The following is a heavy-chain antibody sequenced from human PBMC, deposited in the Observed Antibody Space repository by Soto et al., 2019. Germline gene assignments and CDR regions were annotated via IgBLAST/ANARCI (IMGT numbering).Heavy chain of an antibody. D-gene: IGHD4-4*01. CDR1: GFTFSSYS. CDR3: ARDLTVLGGYYMDV. Sequence: PGGSLRLSCGASGFTFSSYSMNWVRQAPGKGLEWVSSISSSSSYIYYADSVKGRFTISRDNAKNSLYLQMNSLRAEDTAVYYCARDLTVLGGYYMDVWGKGTTVTVSS. CDR2: ISSSSSYI. V-gene: IGHV3-21*01. J-gene: IGHJ6*03.